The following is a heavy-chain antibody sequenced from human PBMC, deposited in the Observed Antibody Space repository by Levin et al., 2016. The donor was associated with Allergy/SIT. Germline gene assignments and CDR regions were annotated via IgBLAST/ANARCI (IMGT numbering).Heavy chain of an antibody. CDR1: GFTFSNAW. D-gene: IGHD1-20*01. V-gene: IGHV3-15*01. J-gene: IGHJ1*01. CDR2: IKSKTDGGTT. CDR3: TLGNNWNRGAEYFQH. Sequence: GESLKISCAASGFTFSNAWMSWVRQAPGKGLEWVGRIKSKTDGGTTDYAAPVKGRFTISRDDSKNTLYLQMNSLKTEDTAVYYCTLGNNWNRGAEYFQHWGQGTLVTVSS.